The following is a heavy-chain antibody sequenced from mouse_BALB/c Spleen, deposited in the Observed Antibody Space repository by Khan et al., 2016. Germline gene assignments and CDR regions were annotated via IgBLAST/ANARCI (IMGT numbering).Heavy chain of an antibody. CDR1: GFSLTGYG. CDR3: ARTYGHYAMDY. Sequence: QVQLKQSGPGLVAPSQSLSITCTVSGFSLTGYGVNWVRQPPGKGLEWLGMIWGDGSTDYNSALKSRLSISKDKSKSQVFLKMTSLQTDDTARYYCARTYGHYAMDYWRQGTSVTVSS. D-gene: IGHD1-2*01. CDR2: IWGDGST. V-gene: IGHV2-6-7*01. J-gene: IGHJ4*01.